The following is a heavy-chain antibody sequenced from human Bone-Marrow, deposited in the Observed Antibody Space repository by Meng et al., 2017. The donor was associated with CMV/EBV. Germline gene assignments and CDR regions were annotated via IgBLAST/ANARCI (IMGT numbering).Heavy chain of an antibody. CDR3: ARDWGQQPAVGFQH. CDR1: GLTFSSYA. CDR2: ISYDGSNK. Sequence: GGSLRLSCAASGLTFSSYAMYWVRQAPGKGPEWVAVISYDGSNKYYADSVKGRFTISRDNSKNTLFLQMNSLRAEDTAVYYCARDWGQQPAVGFQHWGQGTLVTVSS. J-gene: IGHJ1*01. D-gene: IGHD6-13*01. V-gene: IGHV3-30-3*01.